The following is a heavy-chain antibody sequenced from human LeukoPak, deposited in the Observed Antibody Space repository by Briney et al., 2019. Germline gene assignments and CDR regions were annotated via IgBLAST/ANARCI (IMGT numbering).Heavy chain of an antibody. V-gene: IGHV6-1*01. J-gene: IGHJ4*02. CDR2: TYYRSKWYN. D-gene: IGHD5-18*01. Sequence: SQTLSLTCAISGDSVSSNSAAWNWIRQSPSRGLEWLGRTYYRSKWYNDYAVSVKSRITINPDTSKNQFSLQLNSVTPEDTGVYYCARAPVDTAMATEFDYWGQGTQVTVSS. CDR1: GDSVSSNSAA. CDR3: ARAPVDTAMATEFDY.